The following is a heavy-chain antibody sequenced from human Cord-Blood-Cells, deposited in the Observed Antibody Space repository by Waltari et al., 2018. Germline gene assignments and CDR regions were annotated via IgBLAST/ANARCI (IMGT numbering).Heavy chain of an antibody. Sequence: EVQLVESGGGLVQPGGSLRLSCAASGFTFSSYWMSWVRQAPGKGLEWVANIKQDGSEKYYVDSVKGRFTISRDNAKNSLYLQMNSLRAEDTAVYYCARGLLYSSSLYYYYGMDVWGQGTTVTVSS. V-gene: IGHV3-7*01. CDR1: GFTFSSYW. CDR2: IKQDGSEK. CDR3: ARGLLYSSSLYYYYGMDV. D-gene: IGHD6-13*01. J-gene: IGHJ6*02.